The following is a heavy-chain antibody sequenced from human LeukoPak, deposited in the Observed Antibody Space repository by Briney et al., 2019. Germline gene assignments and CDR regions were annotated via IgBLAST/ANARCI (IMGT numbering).Heavy chain of an antibody. D-gene: IGHD3-10*01. J-gene: IGHJ3*02. Sequence: GGSLRLSCAASGFTFSSYWMSWVRQAPGKGLEWVANIKQDGSEKYYVDSVKGRFTISRDNAKSSLYLQMNSLRAEDTALYYCARAYYYGSANAFDIWGQGTMVTVSS. CDR2: IKQDGSEK. CDR1: GFTFSSYW. V-gene: IGHV3-7*04. CDR3: ARAYYYGSANAFDI.